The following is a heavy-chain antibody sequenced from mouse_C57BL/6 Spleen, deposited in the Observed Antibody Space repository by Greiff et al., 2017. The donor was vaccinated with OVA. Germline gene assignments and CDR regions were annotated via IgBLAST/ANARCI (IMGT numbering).Heavy chain of an antibody. J-gene: IGHJ1*03. D-gene: IGHD2-4*01. CDR3: ARYGGLPYWYFDV. Sequence: EVKLVESEGGLVQPGSSMKLSCTASGFTFSDYYMAWVRQVPEKGLEWVANINYDGSSTYYLDSLKSRFIISRDNAKNILYLQMSSLKSEDTATYYCARYGGLPYWYFDVWGTGTTVTVSS. V-gene: IGHV5-16*01. CDR2: INYDGSST. CDR1: GFTFSDYY.